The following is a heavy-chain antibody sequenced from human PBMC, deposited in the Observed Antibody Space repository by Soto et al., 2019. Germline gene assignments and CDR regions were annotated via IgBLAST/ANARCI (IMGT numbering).Heavy chain of an antibody. CDR2: ISYDGSNK. CDR3: AKEVTGFDY. Sequence: QVQMVESGGGVVQPGRSLRLSCAASGFTFSSYGMHWVRQAPGKGLEWVAVISYDGSNKYYADSVKGQFTISRDNSKNTLYLQMNSLRAEDTAVYYCAKEVTGFDYWGQGTLVTVSS. D-gene: IGHD4-4*01. V-gene: IGHV3-30*18. CDR1: GFTFSSYG. J-gene: IGHJ4*02.